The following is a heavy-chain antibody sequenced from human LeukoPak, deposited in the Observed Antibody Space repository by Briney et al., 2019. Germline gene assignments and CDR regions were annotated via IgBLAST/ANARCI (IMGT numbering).Heavy chain of an antibody. CDR1: RYTFTSYD. CDR3: ARVGSSWYDPFDY. J-gene: IGHJ4*02. V-gene: IGHV1-8*01. CDR2: MNPNSGNT. Sequence: GASVKVSCKASRYTFTSYDINWVRQATGQGLEWMGWMNPNSGNTGYAQKFQGRVTMTRNTSISTAYMELSSLRSEDTAVYYCARVGSSWYDPFDYWGQGTLVTVSS. D-gene: IGHD6-13*01.